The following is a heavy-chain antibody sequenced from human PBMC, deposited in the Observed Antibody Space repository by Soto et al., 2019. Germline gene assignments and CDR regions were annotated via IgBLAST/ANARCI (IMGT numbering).Heavy chain of an antibody. CDR1: GFTFSSYA. Sequence: GSLRLSCSASGFTFSSYAMHWVRQAPGKGLEYVSAISSNGGSTYYADSVKGRFTVSRDNSKSTLYLQMSSLRAEDTAVYYCVKVMTTVTTFGDVWGQGTTVTVSS. J-gene: IGHJ6*02. CDR3: VKVMTTVTTFGDV. D-gene: IGHD4-17*01. CDR2: ISSNGGST. V-gene: IGHV3-64D*06.